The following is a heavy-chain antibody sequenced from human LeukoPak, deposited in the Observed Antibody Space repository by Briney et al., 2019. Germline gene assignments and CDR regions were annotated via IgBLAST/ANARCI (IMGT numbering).Heavy chain of an antibody. J-gene: IGHJ4*02. D-gene: IGHD3-9*01. Sequence: SQTLSLTCAISGDSFSSNSAAWNWLRQSPSRGLEWLGRTYYRSKWYNDYAVSVKSRITINPDTSKNQFSLQLNSVTPEDTAVYYCARDYDLLTAYPRSFDYWGQGTLVTVSS. V-gene: IGHV6-1*01. CDR2: TYYRSKWYN. CDR3: ARDYDLLTAYPRSFDY. CDR1: GDSFSSNSAA.